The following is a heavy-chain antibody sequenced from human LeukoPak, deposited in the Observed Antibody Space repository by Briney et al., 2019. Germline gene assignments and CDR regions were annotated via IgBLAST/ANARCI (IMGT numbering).Heavy chain of an antibody. CDR3: AREMATIVNQFDY. CDR1: GYTFTNYG. J-gene: IGHJ4*02. CDR2: ISAYNGDT. Sequence: ASVTVSFTASGYTFTNYGLSWVRQAPGQGLEWMGWISAYNGDTYYAQKLQGRVTITTDTSTTTAYMELRSLRSDDTAVYYCAREMATIVNQFDYWGEGTLVTVSS. D-gene: IGHD5-24*01. V-gene: IGHV1-18*01.